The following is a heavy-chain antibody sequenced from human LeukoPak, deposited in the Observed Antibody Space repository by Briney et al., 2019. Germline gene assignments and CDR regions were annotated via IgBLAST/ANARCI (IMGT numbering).Heavy chain of an antibody. V-gene: IGHV3-74*01. CDR2: IKSDGSST. CDR3: ARVDSGSYYLGAFDI. Sequence: GGSLRLSCAASGFTFSSYWMHWVRQAPGKGLVWVSRIKSDGSSTSYADCVKGRFTISRDNAKNTLYLQMNSLRAEDTAVYYCARVDSGSYYLGAFDIWGQGTMVTVSS. CDR1: GFTFSSYW. D-gene: IGHD1-26*01. J-gene: IGHJ3*02.